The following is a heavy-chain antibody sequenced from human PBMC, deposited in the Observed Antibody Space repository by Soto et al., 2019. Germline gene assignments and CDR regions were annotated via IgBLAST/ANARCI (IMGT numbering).Heavy chain of an antibody. J-gene: IGHJ6*02. D-gene: IGHD6-19*01. V-gene: IGHV1-69*13. CDR2: IICLCGPA. CDR1: GDTFSSFG. CDR3: ARAGRAVARPEFYCIDV. Sequence: SVKVSCKASGDTFSSFGISWVRQAPGQGLEWMGGIICLCGPAKYGQKFQGRVTIVADASSSTAYMELRSRTSDDTAVYYCARAGRAVARPEFYCIDVWGQGTTVTF.